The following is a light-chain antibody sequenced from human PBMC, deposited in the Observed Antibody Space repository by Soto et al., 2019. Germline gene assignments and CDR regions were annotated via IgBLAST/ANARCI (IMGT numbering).Light chain of an antibody. CDR1: QEIGSF. Sequence: DIQMTQSPSTLSASVGDRVTVTCRASQEIGSFLAWYQQKPGKAPKLLIYLASRLESGVPSRFSGSGSGTALTITISGMQPDDFAYYFCQPYNPHSFYTFGPGTKLEIK. V-gene: IGKV1-5*03. CDR2: LAS. J-gene: IGKJ2*01. CDR3: QPYNPHSFYT.